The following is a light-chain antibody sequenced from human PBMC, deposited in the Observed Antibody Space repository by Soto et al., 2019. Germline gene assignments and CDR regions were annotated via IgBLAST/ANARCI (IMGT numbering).Light chain of an antibody. V-gene: IGKV1-5*03. CDR1: QSISSW. CDR3: QQYNSYSLT. Sequence: DIPMTQSPYTLSASVGDRVTITCRASQSISSWLAWYQQKPGKAPKLLIYKASSLESGVPSRFSGSGSGTEFTLNISRLQPDDFANYYCQQYNSYSLTFGGGTKVEIK. CDR2: KAS. J-gene: IGKJ4*01.